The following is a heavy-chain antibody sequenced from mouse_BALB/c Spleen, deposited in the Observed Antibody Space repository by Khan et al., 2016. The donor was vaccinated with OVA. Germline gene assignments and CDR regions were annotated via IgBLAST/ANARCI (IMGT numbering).Heavy chain of an antibody. D-gene: IGHD2-14*01. CDR1: GYTFTNYG. Sequence: QIQLVQSGPELKKPGETVKISCKASGYTFTNYGMNWVKQAPGKGLKWMGWINTYTGEPTSADDFKGRFAFSLETSASTAYLQLNNLKNEDTATXFCARKNYRYDRYFDGWGAGTTVTVSS. V-gene: IGHV9-3-1*01. CDR3: ARKNYRYDRYFDG. CDR2: INTYTGEP. J-gene: IGHJ1*01.